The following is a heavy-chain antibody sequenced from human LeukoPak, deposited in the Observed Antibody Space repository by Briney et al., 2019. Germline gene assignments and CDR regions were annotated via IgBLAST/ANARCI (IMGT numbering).Heavy chain of an antibody. CDR2: ISSSGSTI. Sequence: GGSLRLSCAVSGITFSDHYMSWIRQAPGKGLEWVAHISSSGSTIEYADSVKGRFAISRDNAKNSLYLQMNSLRVEDTAIYYCAREVRYTSSWYVFYYFDYWGQGALVTVSS. D-gene: IGHD6-13*01. CDR1: GITFSDHY. J-gene: IGHJ4*02. CDR3: AREVRYTSSWYVFYYFDY. V-gene: IGHV3-11*01.